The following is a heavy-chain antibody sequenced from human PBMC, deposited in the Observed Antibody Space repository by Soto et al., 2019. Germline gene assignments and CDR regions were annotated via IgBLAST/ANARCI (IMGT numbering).Heavy chain of an antibody. J-gene: IGHJ5*02. CDR1: GFTFSIHG. Sequence: SLRLSCVASGFTFSIHGMNWVRQAPGKGLEWISYISGSSSSIHYADSVKGRFTISRDNVKDLLYLQMNSLRVEDTAVYYCARGNVEVPAASPDNSFGPWGQGTLVTVSS. CDR3: ARGNVEVPAASPDNSFGP. CDR2: ISGSSSSI. V-gene: IGHV3-48*01. D-gene: IGHD2-2*01.